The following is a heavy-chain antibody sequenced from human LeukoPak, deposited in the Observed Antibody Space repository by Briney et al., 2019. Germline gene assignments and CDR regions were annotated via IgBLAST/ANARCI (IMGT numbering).Heavy chain of an antibody. Sequence: GSLRLSCSASGFTLSSYWMHWVRQAPGKGLVWVSRINTDGSSTNYADSVKGRFTVSRDNSKNTLYLQMNSLRAEDTAVYYCAKQSIAATSFDYWGQGTLVTVSS. J-gene: IGHJ4*02. CDR3: AKQSIAATSFDY. CDR2: INTDGSST. V-gene: IGHV3-74*01. D-gene: IGHD6-6*01. CDR1: GFTLSSYW.